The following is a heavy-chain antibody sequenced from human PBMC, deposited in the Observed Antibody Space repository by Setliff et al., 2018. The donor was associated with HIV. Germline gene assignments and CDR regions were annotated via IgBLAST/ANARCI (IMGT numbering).Heavy chain of an antibody. CDR3: ARPNYYDSSGSFDY. CDR2: ITGSGGST. J-gene: IGHJ4*02. D-gene: IGHD3-22*01. CDR1: GFTLTTYA. Sequence: GGSLRLSCAASGFTLTTYAMSWVRQAPGKGLEWVSVITGSGGSTFYADSVKGRFTISRDNSKNTLYLQMNSLRAEDTAVYYCARPNYYDSSGSFDYWGQGTLVTV. V-gene: IGHV3-23*01.